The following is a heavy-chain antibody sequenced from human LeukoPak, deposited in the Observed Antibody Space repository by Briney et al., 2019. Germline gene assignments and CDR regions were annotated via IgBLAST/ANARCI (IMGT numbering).Heavy chain of an antibody. CDR2: VHSSGST. V-gene: IGHV4-39*02. CDR1: GDSITNDNYY. CDR3: ASLTGSYSLGYFDY. Sequence: SETLSLTCTVSGDSITNDNYYWNWIRQPPGKGLEWIGSVHSSGSTYYSPSLKSRVTVSADTSKNRFSLKLSSVTAADTAMCYCASLTGSYSLGYFDYWGQGTLVPVSS. D-gene: IGHD1-26*01. J-gene: IGHJ4*02.